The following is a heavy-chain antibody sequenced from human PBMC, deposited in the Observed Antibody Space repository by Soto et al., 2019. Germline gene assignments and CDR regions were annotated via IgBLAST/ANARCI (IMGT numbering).Heavy chain of an antibody. CDR1: GNTFSSYA. V-gene: IGHV1-3*01. J-gene: IGHJ6*02. CDR3: ARSSVSGSNIDYYYGMDV. Sequence: ASVKVSCKASGNTFSSYAMYWVRQAPGQTLEWVGWINAGNGKTKYSQKFQGRVTITRDTSASTAYMELSSLRSEDTAVYYCARSSVSGSNIDYYYGMDVWG. D-gene: IGHD3-10*01. CDR2: INAGNGKT.